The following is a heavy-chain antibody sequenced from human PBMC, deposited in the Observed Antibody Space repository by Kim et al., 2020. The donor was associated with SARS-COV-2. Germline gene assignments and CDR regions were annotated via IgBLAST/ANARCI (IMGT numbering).Heavy chain of an antibody. V-gene: IGHV3-33*06. J-gene: IGHJ4*02. Sequence: GGSLRLSCAASGFTFSSYGMHWVRQAPGKGLEWVAVIWYDGSNKYYADSVKGRFTISRDNSKNTLYLQMNSLRAEDTAVYYCAKAIAAAGTFDYWGQGTLVTVSS. D-gene: IGHD6-13*01. CDR2: IWYDGSNK. CDR3: AKAIAAAGTFDY. CDR1: GFTFSSYG.